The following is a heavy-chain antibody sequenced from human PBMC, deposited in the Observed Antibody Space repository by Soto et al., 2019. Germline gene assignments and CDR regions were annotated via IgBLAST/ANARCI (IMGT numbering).Heavy chain of an antibody. CDR2: IKSKTDGGTT. V-gene: IGHV3-15*01. J-gene: IGHJ5*02. Sequence: GGSLRLSCAASGFTFSNAWMSWVRQAPGKGLEWVGRIKSKTDGGTTDYAAFVKGRFTISRDDSKNTLYLQMNSLKIEDTALYYCTTEFLTPNWFDPWGQGTLVTVSS. CDR1: GFTFSNAW. CDR3: TTEFLTPNWFDP.